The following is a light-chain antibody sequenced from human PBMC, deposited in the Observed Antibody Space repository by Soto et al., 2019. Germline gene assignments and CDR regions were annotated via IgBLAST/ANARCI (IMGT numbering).Light chain of an antibody. Sequence: EMVLTQSPGTLSLSPGERATLSCRASQSVSSSYLAWYQQKPGQAPRLLIYGASSRATGIPDRFSGSGSGTDFTLTISRLEPEDFAVYYCQQYGSSPPLTFGGGNKVEIK. J-gene: IGKJ4*01. CDR3: QQYGSSPPLT. CDR1: QSVSSSY. V-gene: IGKV3-20*01. CDR2: GAS.